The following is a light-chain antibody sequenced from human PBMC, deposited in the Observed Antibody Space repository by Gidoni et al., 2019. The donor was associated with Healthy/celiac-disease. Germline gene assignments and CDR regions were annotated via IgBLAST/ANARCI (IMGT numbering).Light chain of an antibody. CDR2: AAS. CDR3: QRHSNWPT. V-gene: IGKV3-11*01. Sequence: PGPLSFSPGERATLSYRASQSGSSYLAWYQKKHGQAPMLLNYAASTRAAGIPAWISGSASGTDFTLTISSLEHEDLAVYYCQRHSNWPTFGQGTRLEIK. J-gene: IGKJ2*01. CDR1: QSGSSY.